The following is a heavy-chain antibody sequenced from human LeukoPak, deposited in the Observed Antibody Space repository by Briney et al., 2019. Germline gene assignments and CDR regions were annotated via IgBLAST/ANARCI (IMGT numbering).Heavy chain of an antibody. Sequence: GGSLRHSCAASGFTVSSNYMSWVRQAPGKGLQWVSSISSSSSYIYYADSVKGRFTISRDNAKNSLYLQMNSLRAEDTAVYYCSRAAISSWHDAFDIWGQGTMVTVSS. J-gene: IGHJ3*02. CDR3: SRAAISSWHDAFDI. CDR2: ISSSSSYI. V-gene: IGHV3-21*01. D-gene: IGHD6-13*01. CDR1: GFTVSSNY.